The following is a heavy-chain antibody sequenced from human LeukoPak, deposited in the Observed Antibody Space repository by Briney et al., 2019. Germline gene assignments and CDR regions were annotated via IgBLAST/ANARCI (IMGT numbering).Heavy chain of an antibody. CDR2: ISGSGGST. J-gene: IGHJ6*02. Sequence: GGSLRLSCAASGFTFSSYAMSWGRQPPGKGQEWVSAISGSGGSTYYADSVKGRFTISRDNSKNTLYLQMNSLRAEDTAVYYCARELDIVATTSNYGMDVWGQGTTVTVSS. V-gene: IGHV3-23*01. CDR1: GFTFSSYA. D-gene: IGHD5-12*01. CDR3: ARELDIVATTSNYGMDV.